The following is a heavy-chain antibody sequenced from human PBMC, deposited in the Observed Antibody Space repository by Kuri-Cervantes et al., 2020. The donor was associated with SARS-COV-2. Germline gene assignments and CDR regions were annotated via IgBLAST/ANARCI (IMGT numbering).Heavy chain of an antibody. Sequence: SETLSLTCTVSGGSISSGDYYWSWIRQPPGKGLEWIGYIYYSGSTYYNPSLKSRVTISVDTSKNQFSLKLSSVTAADTAVYYCVRFRYYDSIRNASDIWGQGTLVTVSS. J-gene: IGHJ3*02. CDR3: VRFRYYDSIRNASDI. D-gene: IGHD3-22*01. CDR2: IYYSGST. CDR1: GGSISSGDYY. V-gene: IGHV4-30-4*08.